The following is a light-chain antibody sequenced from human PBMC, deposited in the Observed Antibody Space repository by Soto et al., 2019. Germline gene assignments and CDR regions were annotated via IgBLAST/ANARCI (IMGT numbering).Light chain of an antibody. CDR3: SSFTTSTTFV. J-gene: IGLJ1*01. CDR1: TSDVGRYDY. V-gene: IGLV2-14*03. Sequence: QSALAQPASVSGSPGQSITISCTGTTSDVGRYDYVSWFQQHPGKASKLIIYDVSHWPSGVSDRFSGSKSGNTASLTISGLQAEDEADYYCSSFTTSTTFVFGTGTKVTVL. CDR2: DVS.